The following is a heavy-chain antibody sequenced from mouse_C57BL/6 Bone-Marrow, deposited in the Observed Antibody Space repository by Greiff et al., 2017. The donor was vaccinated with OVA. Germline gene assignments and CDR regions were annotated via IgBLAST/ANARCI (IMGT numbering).Heavy chain of an antibody. D-gene: IGHD1-1*01. CDR2: IYPGGGYT. CDR1: GYTFTNYW. V-gene: IGHV1-63*01. Sequence: VQRVESGAELVRPGTSVKMSCKASGYTFTNYWIGWAKQRPGHGLEWIGDIYPGGGYTNYNEKFKGKATLTADKSSSTAYMQFSSLTSEDSAIYYCARFYYGYYAMDYWGQGTSVTVSS. J-gene: IGHJ4*01. CDR3: ARFYYGYYAMDY.